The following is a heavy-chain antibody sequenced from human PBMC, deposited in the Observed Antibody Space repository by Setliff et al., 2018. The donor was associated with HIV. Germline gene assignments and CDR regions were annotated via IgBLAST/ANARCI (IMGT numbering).Heavy chain of an antibody. Sequence: KPSETLSLTCTVSGSFINSDYWGWIRQPPGKGLEWIGSIYHSATTHYNPSLWGRVTISIDTSKNQFSLKLSSVTAADTAVYYCALGSWYDYWGQGTLVTVSS. CDR3: ALGSWYDY. J-gene: IGHJ4*02. CDR2: IYHSATT. CDR1: GSFINSDY. V-gene: IGHV4-38-2*02. D-gene: IGHD6-13*01.